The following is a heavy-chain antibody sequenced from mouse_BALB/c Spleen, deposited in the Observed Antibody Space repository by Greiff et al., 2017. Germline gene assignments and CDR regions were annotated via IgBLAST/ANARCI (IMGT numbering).Heavy chain of an antibody. J-gene: IGHJ4*01. Sequence: VHVKQSGPSLVKPSQTLSLTCSVTGDSITSGYWNWIRKFPGNKLEYMGYISYSGSTYYNPSLKSRISITRDTSKNQYYLQLNSVTTEDTATYYCARYKGGAMDYWGQGTSVTVSS. CDR3: ARYKGGAMDY. CDR1: GDSITSGY. CDR2: ISYSGST. V-gene: IGHV3-8*02.